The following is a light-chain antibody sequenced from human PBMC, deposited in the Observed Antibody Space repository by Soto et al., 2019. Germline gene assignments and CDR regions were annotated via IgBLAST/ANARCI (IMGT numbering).Light chain of an antibody. J-gene: IGLJ1*01. V-gene: IGLV2-14*01. Sequence: QSALTQPASVSGSPGQSITISCTGTSGDIGSYNRVSWYQQHPGKAPKLIIYEVTDRPSGVSNRLSGSKSGNTASLTISGLQAEDEAEYYCCSYTNINTRACVFGTGTKLTVL. CDR3: CSYTNINTRACV. CDR2: EVT. CDR1: SGDIGSYNR.